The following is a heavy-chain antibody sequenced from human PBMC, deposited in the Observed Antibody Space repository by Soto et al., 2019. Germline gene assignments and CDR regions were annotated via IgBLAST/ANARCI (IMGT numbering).Heavy chain of an antibody. V-gene: IGHV3-11*06. Sequence: GGSLRLSCAASGFTFSDYYMSCVRQAPGKGLEWVAYISTSSSHTDCADSVKGRFTFSRDNARSSLYLQMNSLRAEDTAVYYCVMWEKGDYWGQGTLVTVSS. CDR2: ISTSSSHT. J-gene: IGHJ4*02. CDR1: GFTFSDYY. D-gene: IGHD1-26*01. CDR3: VMWEKGDY.